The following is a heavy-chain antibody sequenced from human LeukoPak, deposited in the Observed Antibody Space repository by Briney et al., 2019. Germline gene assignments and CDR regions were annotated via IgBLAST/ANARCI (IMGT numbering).Heavy chain of an antibody. J-gene: IGHJ4*02. CDR3: AREWDCSSTSCYSRGYFDY. V-gene: IGHV3-66*02. CDR2: IYSGGST. Sequence: GGSLRLSCAASRFTFSSYWMSWVRQAPGKGLEWVSVIYSGGSTYYADSVKGRFTISRDNSKNTLYLQMNSLRAEDTAVYYCAREWDCSSTSCYSRGYFDYWGQGTLVTVSS. D-gene: IGHD2-2*01. CDR1: RFTFSSYW.